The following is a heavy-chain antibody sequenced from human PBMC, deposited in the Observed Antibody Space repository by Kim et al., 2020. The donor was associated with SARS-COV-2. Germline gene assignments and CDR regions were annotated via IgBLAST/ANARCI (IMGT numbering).Heavy chain of an antibody. Sequence: SETLSLTCTVSGGSISSYYWSWIRQPPGKGLEWIGYIYYSGSTNYNPSLKSRVTISVDTSKNLFSLKLSSVTAADTAVYYCARQLIYCSSTSCYDNYYYYGMDVWGQGTTVTVSS. CDR1: GGSISSYY. CDR2: IYYSGST. D-gene: IGHD2-2*01. V-gene: IGHV4-59*08. CDR3: ARQLIYCSSTSCYDNYYYYGMDV. J-gene: IGHJ6*02.